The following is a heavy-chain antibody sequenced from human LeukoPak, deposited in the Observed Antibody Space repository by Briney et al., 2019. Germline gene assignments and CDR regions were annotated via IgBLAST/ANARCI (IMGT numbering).Heavy chain of an antibody. J-gene: IGHJ3*02. CDR2: ISVSGGST. CDR1: GFTPTSYG. D-gene: IGHD2-15*01. CDR3: AKDLDIVVVVAATQDAFDI. V-gene: IGHV3-23*01. Sequence: GGSLRLSCAASGFTPTSYGMSWVRQAPGKGLEWCSAISVSGGSTYYADSVKGRFTISRDNSKNTLYLQMNSLRAEDTAVYYCAKDLDIVVVVAATQDAFDIWGQGTMVTVSS.